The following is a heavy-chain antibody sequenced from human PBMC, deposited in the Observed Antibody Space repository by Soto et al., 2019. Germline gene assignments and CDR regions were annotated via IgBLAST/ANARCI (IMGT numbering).Heavy chain of an antibody. CDR2: ISAYNGNT. V-gene: IGHV1-18*01. CDR3: ASSPQYYYGSGIPKNYYYYYMDV. J-gene: IGHJ6*03. D-gene: IGHD3-10*01. CDR1: GYTFTSYG. Sequence: QVQLVQSGAEVKKPGASVKVSCKASGYTFTSYGISWVRQAPGQGLEWMGWISAYNGNTNYAQKLQGRVTMTTDTSPSTAYMELRSLRSDDTAVYYCASSPQYYYGSGIPKNYYYYYMDVWGKGTTVTVSS.